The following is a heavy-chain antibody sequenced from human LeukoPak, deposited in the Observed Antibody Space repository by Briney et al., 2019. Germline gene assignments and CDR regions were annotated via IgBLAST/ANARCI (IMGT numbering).Heavy chain of an antibody. CDR1: GFSFSNYG. D-gene: IGHD7-27*01. CDR3: ARLTGDDAFDI. V-gene: IGHV3-33*01. J-gene: IGHJ3*02. Sequence: GGSLRLSCTTSGFSFSNYGFHWVRQAPGKGLEWLALIWYDGSNKYYADSVKGRFTISRDNSKNTLYLQMNSLRAEDTAVYYCARLTGDDAFDIWGQGTMVTVSS. CDR2: IWYDGSNK.